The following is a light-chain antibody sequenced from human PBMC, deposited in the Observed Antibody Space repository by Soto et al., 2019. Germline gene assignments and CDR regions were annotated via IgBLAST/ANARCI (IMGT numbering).Light chain of an antibody. Sequence: EIVLTQSPGTLSLSPGERATLSCRASRSVSSSYLAWYQQKPGQAPRLLIYGASSRATGIPDRFSGSGSGTDFTLTISRLEPEDFAVYYCQQYGSSPKTFGHGTKVEIK. CDR1: RSVSSSY. CDR3: QQYGSSPKT. V-gene: IGKV3-20*01. CDR2: GAS. J-gene: IGKJ1*01.